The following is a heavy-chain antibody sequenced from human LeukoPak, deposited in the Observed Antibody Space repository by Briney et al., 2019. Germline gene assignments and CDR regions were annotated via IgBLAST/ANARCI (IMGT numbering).Heavy chain of an antibody. CDR2: INHSGST. J-gene: IGHJ4*02. CDR3: ARASSIGYSYGKDFDY. V-gene: IGHV4-34*01. CDR1: GGSFSGYY. D-gene: IGHD5-18*01. Sequence: SETLSLTCAVYGGSFSGYYWSWIRQPPGKGLEWIGEINHSGSTNYNPSLKSRVTISVDTSKNQFSLKLSSVTTADTAVYYCARASSIGYSYGKDFDYWGQGTLVTVSS.